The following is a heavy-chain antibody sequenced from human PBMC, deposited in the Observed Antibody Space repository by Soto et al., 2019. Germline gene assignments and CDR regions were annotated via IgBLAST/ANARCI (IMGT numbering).Heavy chain of an antibody. J-gene: IGHJ4*02. D-gene: IGHD2-15*01. Sequence: PSETLSPTSTYSGCTIRTGDSPGRWIRHPPGEGLEWIGYIYHSGSTYYNPSLKCRVTISVDRSKNQFSLKLSSVTAADTAVYYCARDTAAGKGSIDYWGQG. CDR3: ARDTAAGKGSIDY. CDR1: GCTIRTGDSP. V-gene: IGHV4-30-2*01. CDR2: IYHSGST.